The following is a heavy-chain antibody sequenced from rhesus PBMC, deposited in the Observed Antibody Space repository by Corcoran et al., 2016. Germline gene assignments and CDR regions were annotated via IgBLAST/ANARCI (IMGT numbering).Heavy chain of an antibody. V-gene: IGHV4S7*01. CDR3: AREYSYGNIDY. Sequence: QVQLQESGPGLVKPSETLSLTCAVYGGSISDYYYWSWIRQPPGKGLEWIGQIYGGSGSTYYNPSLKSRVTVSKDTSKNQFSLKLSSVTATDTAVYYCAREYSYGNIDYWGQGVLVTVSS. J-gene: IGHJ4*01. CDR2: IYGGSGST. D-gene: IGHD5-36*01. CDR1: GGSISDYYY.